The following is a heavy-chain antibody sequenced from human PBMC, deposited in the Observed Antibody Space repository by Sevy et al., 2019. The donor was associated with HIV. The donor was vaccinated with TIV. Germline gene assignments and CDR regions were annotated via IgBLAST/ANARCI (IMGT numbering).Heavy chain of an antibody. CDR1: GFTISSYS. Sequence: GGSLRLSCAASGFTISSYSMNWVRQAPEKGLEWISFVSGNSGALNYADSVKGRFTISRDNAKNSLYLQMNSLRVDDTAVYYCARDMGGSYTPLDYWGQGTLVTVSS. V-gene: IGHV3-48*01. J-gene: IGHJ4*02. CDR2: VSGNSGAL. D-gene: IGHD3-10*01. CDR3: ARDMGGSYTPLDY.